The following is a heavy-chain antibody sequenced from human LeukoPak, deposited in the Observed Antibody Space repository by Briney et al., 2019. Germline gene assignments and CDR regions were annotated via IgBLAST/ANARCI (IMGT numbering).Heavy chain of an antibody. V-gene: IGHV4-4*09. J-gene: IGHJ4*02. CDR1: GGSISGYY. Sequence: PSETLSLTCTVSGGSISGYYWSWIRQPPGKGLEWIGYIYTSGSTNYNPSLKSRVTISVDTSKNQFSLKLSSVTAADTAVYYCARQGTYYYGFDYWGQGTLVTVSS. D-gene: IGHD3-10*01. CDR2: IYTSGST. CDR3: ARQGTYYYGFDY.